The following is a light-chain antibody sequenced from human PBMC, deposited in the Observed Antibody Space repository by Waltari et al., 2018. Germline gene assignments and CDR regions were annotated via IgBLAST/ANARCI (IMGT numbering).Light chain of an antibody. CDR3: ASYTSSKTWV. CDR1: SSDVGGHDY. V-gene: IGLV2-14*01. CDR2: DVT. Sequence: QSALTQPASVSGSPGQSITISCTGTSSDVGGHDYVSWYQQHPGKAPKLMIFDVTKRASGVSDRFSGSKSGNTASLTMSGLHTEDEADYYCASYTSSKTWVFGGGTKLTVL. J-gene: IGLJ3*02.